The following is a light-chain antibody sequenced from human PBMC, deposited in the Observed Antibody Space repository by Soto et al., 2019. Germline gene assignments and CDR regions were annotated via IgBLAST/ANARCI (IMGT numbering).Light chain of an antibody. V-gene: IGLV2-14*03. Sequence: QSALTQPASVSGSPGQSITISCTGTSSDVGSSNYVSWYQQHPGKAPKLMIYDVSSRPSGVSDRFSGSKSGNTASLTISGLQAEEEAHYYCNSFTSSTTRVFGGGTKSPS. CDR3: NSFTSSTTRV. CDR2: DVS. J-gene: IGLJ3*02. CDR1: SSDVGSSNY.